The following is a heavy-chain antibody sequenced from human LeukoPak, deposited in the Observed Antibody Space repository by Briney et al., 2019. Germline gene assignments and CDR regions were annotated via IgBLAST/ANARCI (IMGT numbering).Heavy chain of an antibody. Sequence: KTSETLSLTCTVSGGSISSYYWSWIRQPPGKGLEWIGHFYYSGSTNYNPSLKSRVTISVDTSKNQFSLKLSSVTAADTAVYYCATSYYYDSSGPVFDYWGQGTLVTVSS. D-gene: IGHD3-22*01. J-gene: IGHJ4*02. CDR1: GGSISSYY. V-gene: IGHV4-59*08. CDR2: FYYSGST. CDR3: ATSYYYDSSGPVFDY.